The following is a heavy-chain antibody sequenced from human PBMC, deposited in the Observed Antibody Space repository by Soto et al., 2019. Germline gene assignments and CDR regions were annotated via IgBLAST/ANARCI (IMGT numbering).Heavy chain of an antibody. D-gene: IGHD5-18*01. CDR2: IYYSGST. V-gene: IGHV4-39*01. Sequence: KQSQTLSLTCTVSGGSISSSSYYWGWIRQPPGKGLEWIGSIYYSGSTYYNPSLKSRVTISVDTSKNQFSLKLSSVTAADTAVYYCARPSIQLWHFDYWGQGTLVTVSS. CDR3: ARPSIQLWHFDY. J-gene: IGHJ4*02. CDR1: GGSISSSSYY.